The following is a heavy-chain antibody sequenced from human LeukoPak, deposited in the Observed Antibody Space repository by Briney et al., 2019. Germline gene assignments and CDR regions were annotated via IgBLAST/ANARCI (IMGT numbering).Heavy chain of an antibody. Sequence: GGSLRLSCAASGFTFSSYGMHWVRQAPGKGLEWVAFIRYDGSNKYYADSVKGRFTISRDNSKNTLYLQMNSLRAEDTAVYYCAKDRTDRDGWMDFHFDYWGQGTLVTVSS. D-gene: IGHD5-24*01. CDR3: AKDRTDRDGWMDFHFDY. V-gene: IGHV3-30*02. CDR2: IRYDGSNK. CDR1: GFTFSSYG. J-gene: IGHJ4*02.